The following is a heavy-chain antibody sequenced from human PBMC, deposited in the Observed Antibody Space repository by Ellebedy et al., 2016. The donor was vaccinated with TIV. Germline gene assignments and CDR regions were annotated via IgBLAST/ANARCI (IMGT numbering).Heavy chain of an antibody. V-gene: IGHV5-10-1*01. Sequence: GESLKISCKGSTSTFSDHWINWVRQMPGKGLEWMGRIDPSDSYPDYSPSFQGHVPIPADKSISTVYLQWSTLKASDTAIYYCARPGFGGGMDVWGQGTTVTVSS. CDR1: TSTFSDHW. CDR3: ARPGFGGGMDV. J-gene: IGHJ6*02. D-gene: IGHD3-3*01. CDR2: IDPSDSYP.